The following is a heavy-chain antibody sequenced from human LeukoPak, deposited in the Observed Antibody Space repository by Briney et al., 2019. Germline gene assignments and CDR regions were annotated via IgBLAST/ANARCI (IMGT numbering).Heavy chain of an antibody. J-gene: IGHJ4*02. CDR1: GYSISSGYY. CDR2: IYHSGRT. Sequence: SETLSLTCTVSGYSISSGYYWGWIRQPPGKGLEWIGSIYHSGRTFYNPSLKSRVTISVDTSKNQFSLKLSSVTAADTAVYYCARKRYGSSWYGVANVIDYWGQGTLVTVSS. CDR3: ARKRYGSSWYGVANVIDY. V-gene: IGHV4-38-2*02. D-gene: IGHD6-13*01.